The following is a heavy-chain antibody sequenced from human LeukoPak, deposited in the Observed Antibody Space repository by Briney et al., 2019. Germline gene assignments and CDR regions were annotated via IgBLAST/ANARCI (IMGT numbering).Heavy chain of an antibody. D-gene: IGHD3-16*02. J-gene: IGHJ3*02. Sequence: SETLSLTCAVYGGSFSGYYWSWIRQPPGKGLEWIREINHSGSTNYNPSLKSRVTISVDTSKNQFSLKLSSVTAADTAVYYCARGRDDYVWGSYRYAFDIWGQGTMVTVSS. CDR1: GGSFSGYY. CDR3: ARGRDDYVWGSYRYAFDI. CDR2: INHSGST. V-gene: IGHV4-34*01.